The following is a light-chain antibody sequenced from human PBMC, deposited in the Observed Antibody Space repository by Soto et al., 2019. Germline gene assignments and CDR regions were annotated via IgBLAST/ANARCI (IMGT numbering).Light chain of an antibody. J-gene: IGKJ2*01. V-gene: IGKV1-5*03. Sequence: DIQMTQSPSTLSASVGDRVTITCRASQSISSWLAWYQQKPGKAPKLLIYMASTLESGVPSRFSGSGSGTQFTLTISSLQPDDFATYYCQQYNSHSTFGQGTKLEIK. CDR2: MAS. CDR1: QSISSW. CDR3: QQYNSHST.